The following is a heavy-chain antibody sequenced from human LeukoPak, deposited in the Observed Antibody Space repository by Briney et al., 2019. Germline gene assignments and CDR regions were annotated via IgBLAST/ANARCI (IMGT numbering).Heavy chain of an antibody. CDR3: ARGVPVYYDFWSGYSNWFDP. CDR2: ISAYNGNT. Sequence: WASVKVSCKASGYTFTSYGISWVRQAPGQGLEWMGWISAYNGNTNYAQKLQGRVTMTTDTSTSTAYMELRSLRSDDTAVYYCARGVPVYYDFWSGYSNWFDPWGQGTLVTVSS. D-gene: IGHD3-3*01. V-gene: IGHV1-18*01. CDR1: GYTFTSYG. J-gene: IGHJ5*02.